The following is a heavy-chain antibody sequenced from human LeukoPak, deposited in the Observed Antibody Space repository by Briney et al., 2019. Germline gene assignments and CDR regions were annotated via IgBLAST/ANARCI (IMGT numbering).Heavy chain of an antibody. D-gene: IGHD3-22*01. Sequence: PGRSLRLSCAASGFTFSSYGMQWVRQAPGKGLEWVAVIWYDGSNKYYADSVKGRFTISRDNSKNTLYLQMNSLRAEDTAVYYCARSREDSSGYYSLWGRGTLVTVSS. V-gene: IGHV3-33*01. CDR2: IWYDGSNK. CDR1: GFTFSSYG. CDR3: ARSREDSSGYYSL. J-gene: IGHJ2*01.